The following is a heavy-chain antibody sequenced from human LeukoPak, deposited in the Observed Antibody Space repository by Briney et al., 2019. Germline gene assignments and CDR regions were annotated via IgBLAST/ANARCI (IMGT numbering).Heavy chain of an antibody. CDR1: GGSISSNTYY. Sequence: SETLSLTCTVSGGSISSNTYYWGWIRQPPGKGLEWIASLYYSGTTYYNPSLKSRVTISADTSKNHFSLRLSSVTAADTAVYYCARRPLYGYYFDYWGQGTLVTVSS. V-gene: IGHV4-39*02. D-gene: IGHD4-17*01. CDR3: ARRPLYGYYFDY. CDR2: LYYSGTT. J-gene: IGHJ4*02.